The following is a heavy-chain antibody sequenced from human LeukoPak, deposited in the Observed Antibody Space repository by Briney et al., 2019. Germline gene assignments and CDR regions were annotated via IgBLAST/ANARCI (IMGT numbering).Heavy chain of an antibody. D-gene: IGHD1-14*01. V-gene: IGHV1-2*02. CDR1: GYTFTGYY. J-gene: IGHJ4*02. CDR2: INPNSGGT. CDR3: ARVTSRSGYYFDY. Sequence: ASVKVSCKASGYTFTGYYMHWVRQAPGQGLEWMGWINPNSGGTNYAQKFQGRVTMTRDTSISTAYMELSRLRSDDTAVYYCARVTSRSGYYFDYWGQGSLVTVSS.